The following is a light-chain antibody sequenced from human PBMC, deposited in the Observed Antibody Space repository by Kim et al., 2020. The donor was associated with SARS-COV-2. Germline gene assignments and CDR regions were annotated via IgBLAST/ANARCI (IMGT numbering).Light chain of an antibody. CDR1: LNIRNW. V-gene: IGKV1D-12*01. Sequence: SEYVGYRVTITGRAGLNIRNWLAWYQQKPGKAPKVLIYGASSLQSGVPSRFRGSGSGTDFTLTISSLQPEDLGTYYCQQAYSFPYTFGQGTKLEI. CDR3: QQAYSFPYT. J-gene: IGKJ2*01. CDR2: GAS.